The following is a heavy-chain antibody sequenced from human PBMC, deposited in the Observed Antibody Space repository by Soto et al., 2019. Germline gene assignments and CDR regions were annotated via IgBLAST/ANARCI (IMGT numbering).Heavy chain of an antibody. Sequence: QVQLVQSGAEVKKPGASVKVSCKASGYTFTGYYIHWVRQAPGQGLEWMGWVTPNSGGTNSAQNFQGRVTMTRDPSISTDYMELSNLRADDTAVCYCAGTVSIAVAGPWAYWGQGTHVTVSS. CDR3: AGTVSIAVAGPWAY. CDR2: VTPNSGGT. V-gene: IGHV1-2*02. J-gene: IGHJ4*02. D-gene: IGHD6-19*01. CDR1: GYTFTGYY.